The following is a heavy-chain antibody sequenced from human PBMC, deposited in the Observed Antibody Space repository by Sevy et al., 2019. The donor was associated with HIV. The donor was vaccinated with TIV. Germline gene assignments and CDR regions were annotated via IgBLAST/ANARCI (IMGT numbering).Heavy chain of an antibody. D-gene: IGHD2-8*02. CDR3: ARDRCTGGVCSGWFDP. J-gene: IGHJ5*02. V-gene: IGHV1-69*13. CDR1: GGTFSSYA. CDR2: IFPIFGTA. Sequence: ASVKVSCKASGGTFSSYAISWVRQAPGQGLEWMGGIFPIFGTANYAQKFQGRVTITADESTSTAYMELSSLRSEDTAVYYCARDRCTGGVCSGWFDPWGQGTLVTVSS.